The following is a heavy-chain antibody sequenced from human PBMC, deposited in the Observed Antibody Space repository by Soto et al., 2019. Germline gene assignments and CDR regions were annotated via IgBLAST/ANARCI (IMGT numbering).Heavy chain of an antibody. Sequence: SETLSLTCTVSGDSVSSSNYYWGWIRHPPGRGLEWIGSILHGGSTNYNPSLKSRVTISVDTSKNQFSLKLSSVTAADTAVYYCARGWRFPSWFDPWGQGTLVTVSS. CDR2: ILHGGST. D-gene: IGHD2-21*01. J-gene: IGHJ5*02. V-gene: IGHV4-39*07. CDR3: ARGWRFPSWFDP. CDR1: GDSVSSSNYY.